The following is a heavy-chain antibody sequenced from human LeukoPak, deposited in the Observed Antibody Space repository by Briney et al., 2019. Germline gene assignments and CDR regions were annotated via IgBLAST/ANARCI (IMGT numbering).Heavy chain of an antibody. CDR1: GYSITSGSY. V-gene: IGHV4-38-2*01. J-gene: IGHJ4*02. D-gene: IGHD4-17*01. CDR2: MYHSGDT. Sequence: PSETLSLTCAVSGYSITSGSYWGWIQQPPGKGLEWIGNMYHSGDTYHNPSLKSRVTISADTSKNQFSLKLTSVTAADTAVYYCAKVGAYGDYARHDYWGQGTLVTVSS. CDR3: AKVGAYGDYARHDY.